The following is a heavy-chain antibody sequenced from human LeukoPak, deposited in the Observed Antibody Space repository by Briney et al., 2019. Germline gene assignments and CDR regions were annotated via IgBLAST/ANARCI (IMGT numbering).Heavy chain of an antibody. CDR1: GFTFSSYA. D-gene: IGHD5-24*01. CDR2: ISYDGSNK. CDR3: ARLHGYKLWGLIGPAPYGMDV. V-gene: IGHV3-30-3*01. J-gene: IGHJ6*02. Sequence: GGSLRLSCAASGFTFSSYAMHWVRQAPGKGLEWVAVISYDGSNKYYADSVKGRFTISRDNSKNTLYLQMNSLRAEDTAVYYCARLHGYKLWGLIGPAPYGMDVWGQGTTVTVSS.